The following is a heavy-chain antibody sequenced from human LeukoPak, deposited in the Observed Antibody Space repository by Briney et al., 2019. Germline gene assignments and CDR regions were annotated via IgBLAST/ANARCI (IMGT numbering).Heavy chain of an antibody. CDR1: GFTFDDYG. D-gene: IGHD5-12*01. Sequence: TGGSLRLSCVASGFTFDDYGMHWVRHAPGKGLEWVSGINWNGATTVYAESVEGGFTISRDNAKNSLYLQMNSLTAEDTALYYCAKVAAVATIRLSGAYFDYWGQGILVTVSS. J-gene: IGHJ4*02. V-gene: IGHV3-9*01. CDR2: INWNGATT. CDR3: AKVAAVATIRLSGAYFDY.